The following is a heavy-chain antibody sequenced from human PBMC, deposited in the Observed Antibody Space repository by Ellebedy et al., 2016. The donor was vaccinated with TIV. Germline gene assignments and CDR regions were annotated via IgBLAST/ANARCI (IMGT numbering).Heavy chain of an antibody. CDR1: GYSFSSYS. Sequence: ASVKVSCXASGYSFSSYSMHWVRQAPGQGLEWMGIIDPSGGDTTYALQFQGRVTLTRDTSTSTVYMELSSLRSEDTAVYYCARDPYCTNGACYKDWFNPWGQGTLVTVSS. CDR2: IDPSGGDT. CDR3: ARDPYCTNGACYKDWFNP. V-gene: IGHV1-46*01. D-gene: IGHD2-8*01. J-gene: IGHJ5*02.